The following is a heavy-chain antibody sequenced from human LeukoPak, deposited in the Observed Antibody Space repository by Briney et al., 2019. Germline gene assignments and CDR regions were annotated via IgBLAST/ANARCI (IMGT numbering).Heavy chain of an antibody. J-gene: IGHJ4*02. CDR3: ARDPGTSVWGFRY. V-gene: IGHV4-4*07. Sequence: PSQTLSLTCTVPGASINNYYGSWIRQPAGKGLEWIGRIYSSGSTNCNPSLKSRVTMSVDTSKNQFSLNLSSVTAADTAVYYCARDPGTSVWGFRYWGQGTLVTVSS. CDR1: GASINNYY. D-gene: IGHD6-19*01. CDR2: IYSSGST.